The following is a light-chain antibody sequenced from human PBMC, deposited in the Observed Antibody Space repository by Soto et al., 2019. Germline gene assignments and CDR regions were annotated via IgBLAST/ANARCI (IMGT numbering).Light chain of an antibody. CDR2: GAS. V-gene: IGKV3-15*01. Sequence: EIVMTQSPATLSVSPGERATLSCRASQSVSSNLAWYQQKPGQAHRLLIYGASTRATGIQARFSGSGSGTEFTLTISSLQPDDFATYYCKQYNSYSWTFGQGTKVDIK. J-gene: IGKJ1*01. CDR1: QSVSSN. CDR3: KQYNSYSWT.